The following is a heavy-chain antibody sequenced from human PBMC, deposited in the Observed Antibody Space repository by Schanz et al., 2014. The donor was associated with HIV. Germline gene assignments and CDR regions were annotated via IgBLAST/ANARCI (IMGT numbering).Heavy chain of an antibody. CDR2: VYIGDST. V-gene: IGHV3-66*02. Sequence: EVQLLESGGGLVQPGGSLRLSCAVSGFTISSNYMSWVRQAPGKGLEWVSVVYIGDSTFYANSVKGRFTISRDNSKNTLYLEMNSLRAEDTALYYCAKRIIFGVVFPANFDYWGQGTLVTVSS. D-gene: IGHD3-3*01. J-gene: IGHJ4*02. CDR1: GFTISSNY. CDR3: AKRIIFGVVFPANFDY.